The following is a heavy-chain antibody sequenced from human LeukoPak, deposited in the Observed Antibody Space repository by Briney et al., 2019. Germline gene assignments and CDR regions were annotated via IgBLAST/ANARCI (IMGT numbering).Heavy chain of an antibody. Sequence: GGSLRLSCAASEFTFSTYAMSWVRQAPGKGLEWVSAINAGGSNTFYADSVKGRFTISRDNSKNTLYLQMNSLRAEDTALYYCAKHLTGSKIFDYWGQGTLVTVSS. CDR3: AKHLTGSKIFDY. D-gene: IGHD3-9*01. CDR1: EFTFSTYA. CDR2: INAGGSNT. J-gene: IGHJ4*02. V-gene: IGHV3-23*01.